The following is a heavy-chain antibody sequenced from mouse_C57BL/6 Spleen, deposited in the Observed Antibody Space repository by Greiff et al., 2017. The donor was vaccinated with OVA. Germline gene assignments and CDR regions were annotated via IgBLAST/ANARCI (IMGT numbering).Heavy chain of an antibody. J-gene: IGHJ4*01. CDR2: IYPRSGNT. CDR1: GYTFTSYG. D-gene: IGHD1-1*01. CDR3: ARTLITTVASRGPYAMDY. V-gene: IGHV1-81*01. Sequence: QVQLQQSGAELARPGASVKLSCKASGYTFTSYGISWVKQRTGQGLEWIGEIYPRSGNTYYNEKFKGQATLTADKSSSTAYMELRSLTSEDSAVYFCARTLITTVASRGPYAMDYWGQGTSVTVSS.